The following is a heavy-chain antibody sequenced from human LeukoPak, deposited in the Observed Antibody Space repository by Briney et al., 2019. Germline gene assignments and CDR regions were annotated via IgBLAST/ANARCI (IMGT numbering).Heavy chain of an antibody. CDR3: ARGHSSGYYYDFDY. CDR1: GFTFSSYA. CDR2: ISSSSSYI. D-gene: IGHD3-22*01. Sequence: GGSLRLSCAASGFTFSSYAMSWVRQAPGKGLEWVSSISSSSSYIYYADSVKGRFTISRDNAKNSLYLQMNSLRAEDTAVYYCARGHSSGYYYDFDYWGQGTLVTVSS. J-gene: IGHJ4*02. V-gene: IGHV3-21*01.